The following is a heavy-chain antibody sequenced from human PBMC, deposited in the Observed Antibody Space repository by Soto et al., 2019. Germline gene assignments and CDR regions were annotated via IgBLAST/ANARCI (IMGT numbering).Heavy chain of an antibody. V-gene: IGHV3-21*01. Sequence: GGSLRLSCAASGFTFSSYSMNWVRQAPGKGLEWVSSISSSSSYIYYADSVKGRFTISRDNAKNSLYLQMNSLRAEDTAVYYCARDIRPYDFWSGLFDYWGQGTLVTVSS. J-gene: IGHJ4*02. CDR3: ARDIRPYDFWSGLFDY. CDR2: ISSSSSYI. D-gene: IGHD3-3*01. CDR1: GFTFSSYS.